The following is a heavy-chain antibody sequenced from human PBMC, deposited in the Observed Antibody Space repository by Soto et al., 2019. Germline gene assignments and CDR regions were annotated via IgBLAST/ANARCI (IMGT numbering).Heavy chain of an antibody. CDR1: GFTFSSSV. CDR3: AKDLNNIDYVFDG. D-gene: IGHD3-16*01. CDR2: IGGSGGGA. J-gene: IGHJ4*02. V-gene: IGHV3-23*01. Sequence: GGSLRLSCAASGFTFSSSVMSWVRQAPGKGLEWVSTIGGSGGGAYSADSVKGRFTISRDNSKNTLYLPMNSLRAEDTAVYYCAKDLNNIDYVFDGWAQGTLVTVSS.